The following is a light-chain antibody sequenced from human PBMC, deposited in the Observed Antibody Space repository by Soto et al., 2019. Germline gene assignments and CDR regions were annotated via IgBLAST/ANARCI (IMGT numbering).Light chain of an antibody. V-gene: IGKV1-9*01. Sequence: DIQMTQSPSTLSASVGDRVTVTCRASDDITNYLAWYQQKAGKAPKLLIYDASTLYSGVPSRFSGSGSGTDFTLTISSLQSEDFAVYYCQQYNNWPITFGQGTRLEIK. CDR3: QQYNNWPIT. J-gene: IGKJ5*01. CDR1: DDITNY. CDR2: DAS.